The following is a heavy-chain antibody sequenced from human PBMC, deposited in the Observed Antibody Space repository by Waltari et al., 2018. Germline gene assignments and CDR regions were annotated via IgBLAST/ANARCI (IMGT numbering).Heavy chain of an antibody. Sequence: QVQLVQSGAEVKKPGSSVKVSCKASGGTSSRYAISWVRRAPGQGLEWMGGIIPIFGTANYAQKFQGRVTITADESTSTAYMELSSLRSEDTAVYYCAREAVGANYILDYWGQGTLVTVSS. CDR1: GGTSSRYA. J-gene: IGHJ4*02. V-gene: IGHV1-69*13. CDR2: IIPIFGTA. CDR3: AREAVGANYILDY. D-gene: IGHD1-26*01.